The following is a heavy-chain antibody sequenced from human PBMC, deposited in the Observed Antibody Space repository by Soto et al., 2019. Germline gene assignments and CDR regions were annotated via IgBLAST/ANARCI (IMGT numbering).Heavy chain of an antibody. D-gene: IGHD2-15*01. V-gene: IGHV3-23*01. J-gene: IGHJ3*02. CDR2: ISGSGATT. Sequence: EMQLLESGGDLVQPGESLRLSCAASGFTFSSYAMTWVRQAPGKGLEYISAISGSGATTYYADSMKGRFTVSRDNSKNTLYLQMNSLRAEDTALYYCAKDRDDIGMVDAFEIWGQGTRVTVSS. CDR1: GFTFSSYA. CDR3: AKDRDDIGMVDAFEI.